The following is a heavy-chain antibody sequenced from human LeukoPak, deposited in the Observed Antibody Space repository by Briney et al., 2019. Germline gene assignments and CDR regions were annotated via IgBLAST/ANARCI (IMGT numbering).Heavy chain of an antibody. CDR3: ARDPDYYDSSGDLYYFDY. CDR2: ISYDGSNK. D-gene: IGHD3-22*01. V-gene: IGHV3-30-3*01. Sequence: GGSLRLSCAASGFTFSSYAMHWVRQAPGKGLEWVAVISYDGSNKYYADSVKGRFTISRDNSKNTLYLQMNSLRAEDTAVYYCARDPDYYDSSGDLYYFDYWGQGTLVTASS. CDR1: GFTFSSYA. J-gene: IGHJ4*02.